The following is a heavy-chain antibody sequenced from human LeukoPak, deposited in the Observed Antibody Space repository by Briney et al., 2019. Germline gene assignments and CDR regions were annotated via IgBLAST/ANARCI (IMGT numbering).Heavy chain of an antibody. CDR3: ARSGKYSSSWDFDY. V-gene: IGHV3-7*01. J-gene: IGHJ4*02. CDR2: IKQDGSEK. Sequence: PGGSLRPSCAASGFTFSSYWMSWVRQAPGKGLEWVANIKQDGSEKYYVDSVKGRFTISRDNAKNSLYLQMNSLRAEDTAVYYCARSGKYSSSWDFDYWGQGTLVTVSS. D-gene: IGHD6-13*01. CDR1: GFTFSSYW.